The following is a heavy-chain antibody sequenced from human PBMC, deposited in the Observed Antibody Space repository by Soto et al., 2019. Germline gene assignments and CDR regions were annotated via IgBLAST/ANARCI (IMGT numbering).Heavy chain of an antibody. Sequence: GEFLKISCKGSGYSFTSYWIGWVRQMPGKGLEWMGIIYPGDSDTRYSPSFQGQVTISADKSISTAYLQWSSLKASDTAMYYCARHVWGSYRYRYYYYGMDVWGQGTTVTVSS. V-gene: IGHV5-51*01. CDR3: ARHVWGSYRYRYYYYGMDV. D-gene: IGHD3-16*02. CDR1: GYSFTSYW. J-gene: IGHJ6*02. CDR2: IYPGDSDT.